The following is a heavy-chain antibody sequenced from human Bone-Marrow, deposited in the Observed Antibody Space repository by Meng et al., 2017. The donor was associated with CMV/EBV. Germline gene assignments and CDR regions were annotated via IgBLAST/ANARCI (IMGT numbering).Heavy chain of an antibody. Sequence: AFTFSNAWMSCVRQAPGKGLEWVGRIKSKADGETTDNAAPVKGRFTISRDDSKNTLYLQMNSLKTEDTAVYYCTTHDYGARYWYFDLWGRGTLVTVSS. J-gene: IGHJ2*01. CDR2: IKSKADGETT. D-gene: IGHD4-17*01. CDR3: TTHDYGARYWYFDL. V-gene: IGHV3-15*01. CDR1: AFTFSNAW.